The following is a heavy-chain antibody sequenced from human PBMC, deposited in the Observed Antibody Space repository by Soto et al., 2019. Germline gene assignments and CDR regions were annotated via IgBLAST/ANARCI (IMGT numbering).Heavy chain of an antibody. J-gene: IGHJ4*02. CDR1: GFTFSSYG. CDR3: AKDQPSSIAVWVNH. Sequence: GGSLRLSCAASGFTFSSYGMHWVRQAPGKGLEWVAVISYDGSNKYYADSVKGRFTISRDNSKNTLYLQRTSLRAEDTAVYYCAKDQPSSIAVWVNHWGQANRVTVSS. D-gene: IGHD6-19*01. V-gene: IGHV3-30*18. CDR2: ISYDGSNK.